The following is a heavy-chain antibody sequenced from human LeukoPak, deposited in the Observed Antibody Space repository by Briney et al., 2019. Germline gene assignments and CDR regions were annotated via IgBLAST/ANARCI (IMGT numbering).Heavy chain of an antibody. D-gene: IGHD6-13*01. J-gene: IGHJ4*02. CDR2: IYYSGST. V-gene: IGHV4-61*01. CDR3: ARRPFLVRFDY. Sequence: SETLSLTCTVSGGSVSSGSYYWSWIRQPPGKGLEWIGYIYYSGSTNYNPSLKSRVTISVDTSKNQFSLKLSSVTAADTAVYYCARRPFLVRFDYWGQGTLVTVSS. CDR1: GGSVSSGSYY.